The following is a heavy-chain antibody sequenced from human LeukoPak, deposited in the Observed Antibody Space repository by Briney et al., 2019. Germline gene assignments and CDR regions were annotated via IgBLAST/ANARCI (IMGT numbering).Heavy chain of an antibody. J-gene: IGHJ6*02. V-gene: IGHV3-74*01. D-gene: IGHD5-18*01. CDR2: INSDGSIT. CDR1: GFTFTTYW. Sequence: GGSLRLSCAASGFTFTTYWMHWVRQAPGKGLVWVSHINSDGSITSYADSVKGRFTISRDNAKNTLYLQMNSLRAEDTAVYYCARDAVDTANAVWGQGTAVTVSS. CDR3: ARDAVDTANAV.